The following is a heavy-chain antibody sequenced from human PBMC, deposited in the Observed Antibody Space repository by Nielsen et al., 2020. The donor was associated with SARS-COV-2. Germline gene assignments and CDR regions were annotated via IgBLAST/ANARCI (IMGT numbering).Heavy chain of an antibody. CDR2: IYSGGSST. CDR3: ANGAFDI. V-gene: IGHV3-23*03. J-gene: IGHJ3*02. Sequence: GGSLRLSCAASGFTFSSYAMSWVRQAPGKGLEWVSVIYSGGSSTYYADSVKGRFTISRDNSKNTLYLQMNSLRAEDTAVYYCANGAFDIWGQGTMVTVSS. CDR1: GFTFSSYA.